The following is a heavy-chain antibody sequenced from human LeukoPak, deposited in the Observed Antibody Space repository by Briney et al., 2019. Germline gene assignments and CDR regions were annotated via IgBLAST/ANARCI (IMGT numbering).Heavy chain of an antibody. CDR2: INHSGST. V-gene: IGHV4-34*01. J-gene: IGHJ6*04. CDR1: GGSFSGYY. D-gene: IGHD2-2*01. Sequence: PSETLSLTCAVYGGSFSGYYWSWIRQPPGKGLEWIGEINHSGSTNYNPSLKSRVTMSVDTSKNQFSLKLSSVTAADTAVYYCARGPSLDVWGKGTTVTVSS. CDR3: ARGPSLDV.